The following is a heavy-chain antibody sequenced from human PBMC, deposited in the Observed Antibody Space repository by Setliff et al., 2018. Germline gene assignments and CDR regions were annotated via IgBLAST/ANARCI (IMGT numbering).Heavy chain of an antibody. CDR3: ARAPSVELVTIRTNSWFTY. CDR2: ISVYNGDT. J-gene: IGHJ4*02. Sequence: SCKASGYTFRNSAFAWVRQAPGQGLEWVGWISVYNGDTNYAQKFQGRVTLTTDTSTSTAYMELRSLTSDDSAFYYCARAPSVELVTIRTNSWFTYWGQGTLVTVSS. D-gene: IGHD5-18*01. V-gene: IGHV1-18*01. CDR1: GYTFRNSA.